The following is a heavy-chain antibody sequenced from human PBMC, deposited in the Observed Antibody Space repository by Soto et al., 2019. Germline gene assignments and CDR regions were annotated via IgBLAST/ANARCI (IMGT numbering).Heavy chain of an antibody. V-gene: IGHV3-11*01. Sequence: QVQLVESGGGLVKTGGSLRIVCEASGFTFSDYYMSWVRQAPGKGLAWVSYISSSGNIIYYADSVKGRFTISRDNAKNSVYLQMTSLRAEDTALYFCAKMSSENYYDPVFSWGQGTLVTVSS. CDR2: ISSSGNII. J-gene: IGHJ4*02. CDR3: AKMSSENYYDPVFS. CDR1: GFTFSDYY. D-gene: IGHD3-22*01.